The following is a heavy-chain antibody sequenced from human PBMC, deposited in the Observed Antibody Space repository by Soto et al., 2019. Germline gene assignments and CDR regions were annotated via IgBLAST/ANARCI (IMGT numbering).Heavy chain of an antibody. V-gene: IGHV3-64D*06. J-gene: IGHJ6*02. CDR2: ISSNGGST. CDR3: VKDEVSVGLLRFLEWHQYGMDV. CDR1: GFTFSSYA. D-gene: IGHD3-3*01. Sequence: QPGGSLRLSCSASGFTFSSYAMHWVRQAPGKGLEYVSAISSNGGSTYYADSVKGRFTISRDNSKNTLYLQMSSLRAEDTAVYYCVKDEVSVGLLRFLEWHQYGMDVWGQGTTVTVSS.